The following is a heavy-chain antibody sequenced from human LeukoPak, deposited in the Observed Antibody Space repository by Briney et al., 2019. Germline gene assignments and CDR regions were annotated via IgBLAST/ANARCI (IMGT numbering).Heavy chain of an antibody. V-gene: IGHV1-69*04. D-gene: IGHD2-2*01. Sequence: SVKVSCKASGGTFSSYAISWVRQAPGQGLEWMGRIIPILGIANYAQKFQGRVTITADKSTSTAYMELSSLRSEDTAVYYCAKVLGQMNSFRPLSSSRVFDYWGQGTLVTVSS. CDR1: GGTFSSYA. CDR3: AKVLGQMNSFRPLSSSRVFDY. J-gene: IGHJ4*02. CDR2: IIPILGIA.